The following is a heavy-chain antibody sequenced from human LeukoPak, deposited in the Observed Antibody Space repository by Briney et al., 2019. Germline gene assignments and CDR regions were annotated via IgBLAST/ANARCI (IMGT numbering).Heavy chain of an antibody. Sequence: PSETLSLTCIVSGYSISSGYYWDWIRQPPGKGLEWIGSIYHSGTTYYNPSLQSRVTISVDTSKNQFSLKLSSVTAADTAVYYCARGDYGYYFDYWGQGTLVTVSS. J-gene: IGHJ4*02. D-gene: IGHD3-16*01. CDR3: ARGDYGYYFDY. V-gene: IGHV4-38-2*02. CDR1: GYSISSGYY. CDR2: IYHSGTT.